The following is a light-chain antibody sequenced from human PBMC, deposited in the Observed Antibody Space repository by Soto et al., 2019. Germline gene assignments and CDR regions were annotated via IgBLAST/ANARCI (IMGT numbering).Light chain of an antibody. CDR3: QQYNNWPIT. CDR2: ETS. CDR1: QTVGGH. V-gene: IGKV3-11*01. J-gene: IGKJ5*01. Sequence: EVVLTQSPATLSLSPGERATLSCRASQTVGGHFAWYQQKPGQAPRLLISETSNRATGIPGRFSGSGSGTDVTLAISSLEPEDFAVYYCQQYNNWPITFGQGTRLEIK.